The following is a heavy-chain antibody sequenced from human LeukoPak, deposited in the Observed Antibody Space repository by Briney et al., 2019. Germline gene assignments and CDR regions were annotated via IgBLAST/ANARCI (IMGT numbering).Heavy chain of an antibody. D-gene: IGHD3-10*01. CDR3: AREDYYGSGSYYNGPLDY. CDR2: IIPILGIA. V-gene: IGHV1-69*04. J-gene: IGHJ4*02. CDR1: GGTFSSYA. Sequence: SVKVSCRASGGTFSSYAISWVRQAPGQGLEWMGRIIPILGIANYAQKFQGRVTITADKSTSTAYMELSSLRSEDTAVYYCAREDYYGSGSYYNGPLDYWGQGTLVTVSS.